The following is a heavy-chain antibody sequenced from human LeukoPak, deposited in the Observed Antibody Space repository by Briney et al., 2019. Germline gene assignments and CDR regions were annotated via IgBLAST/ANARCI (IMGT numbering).Heavy chain of an antibody. V-gene: IGHV3-21*01. CDR3: AGGQHSSSWYDY. CDR1: GFTFSSYR. D-gene: IGHD6-13*01. CDR2: ISSSSSYI. Sequence: GGSLRLSCAASGFTFSSYRMNWVRQAPGKGLEWVSSISSSSSYIYYADSVKGRFTISRDNAKNSLYLQMNSLRAEDTAVYYCAGGQHSSSWYDYWGQGTLVTVSS. J-gene: IGHJ4*02.